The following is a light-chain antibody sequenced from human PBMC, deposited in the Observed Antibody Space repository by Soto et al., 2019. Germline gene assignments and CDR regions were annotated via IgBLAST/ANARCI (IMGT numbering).Light chain of an antibody. CDR3: IAYTMNSILL. CDR2: EVN. CDR1: TSDVGSYDY. Sequence: QSALTQPPSVSGSPGQSITVSCTGTTSDVGSYDYVSWYQHHPDKAPKLIISEVNKRPSGISNRFSGSKSGNTASLTISGLQAEDEADYYCIAYTMNSILLFGGGTKVNVL. V-gene: IGLV2-14*01. J-gene: IGLJ3*02.